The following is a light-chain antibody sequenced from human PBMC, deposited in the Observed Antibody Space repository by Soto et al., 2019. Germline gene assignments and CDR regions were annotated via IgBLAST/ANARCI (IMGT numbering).Light chain of an antibody. CDR3: QHSDSTPYT. Sequence: EIPMTQSPSTLSASVGDRVTITWGASQSISSYLTWYQQKPGKAPKLLIYAASSLLSGVPSRFSGSGSGTDFTLTIASLQPEDFSTYYCQHSDSTPYTFGQGTKVDI. J-gene: IGKJ2*01. CDR2: AAS. CDR1: QSISSY. V-gene: IGKV1-39*01.